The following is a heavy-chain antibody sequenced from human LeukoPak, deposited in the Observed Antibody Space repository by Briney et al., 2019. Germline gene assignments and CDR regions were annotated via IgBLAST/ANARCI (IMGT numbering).Heavy chain of an antibody. V-gene: IGHV3-30-3*01. CDR1: GFTFSRYP. J-gene: IGHJ4*02. Sequence: PGRSLRLSCAASGFTFSRYPMHWVRQAPGKGLEWVAVISYDGSNTYYPDSVKGRFTISRDNSKNTLYLQMNSLRAEDTAVYYCARGGELLWFGESFDYWGQGTLVTVSS. CDR3: ARGGELLWFGESFDY. CDR2: ISYDGSNT. D-gene: IGHD3-10*01.